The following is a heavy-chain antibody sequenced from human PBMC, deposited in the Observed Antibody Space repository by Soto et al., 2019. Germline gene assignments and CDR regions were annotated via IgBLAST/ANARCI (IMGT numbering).Heavy chain of an antibody. V-gene: IGHV3-74*01. CDR1: GFTFSYYW. J-gene: IGHJ3*01. CDR3: ARGDRGAFDL. Sequence: EVQLVESGGGLVRPGGSLRLSCAASGFTFSYYWMHWVRQAPGKGLVWVSRIHSDGSSRTYADFVKGRFIISRDNARNTVDLQMNSVRVERTAVYSCARGDRGAFDLWGQGTVVTVSS. CDR2: IHSDGSSR. D-gene: IGHD1-26*01.